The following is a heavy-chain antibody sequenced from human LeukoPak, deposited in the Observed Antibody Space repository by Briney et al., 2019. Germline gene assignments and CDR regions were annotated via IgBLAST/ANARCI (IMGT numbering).Heavy chain of an antibody. CDR1: GFTFSSYA. Sequence: PGGSLRLSCAASGFTFSSYAMSWVRQAPGKGLEWVSAISGSGGSTYYADSVKGRFTISRDNSKNTLYLQMNSLRAEDTAVYYCAKDQRQCSGGSCYSRLLFDYWGQGTLVTVSS. V-gene: IGHV3-23*01. J-gene: IGHJ4*02. D-gene: IGHD2-15*01. CDR2: ISGSGGST. CDR3: AKDQRQCSGGSCYSRLLFDY.